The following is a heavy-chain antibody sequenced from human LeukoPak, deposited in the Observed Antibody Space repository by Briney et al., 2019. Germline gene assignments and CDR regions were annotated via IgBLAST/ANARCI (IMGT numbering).Heavy chain of an antibody. V-gene: IGHV3-23*01. CDR2: ISGSGGST. D-gene: IGHD2-2*01. CDR1: GFTFSSYA. CDR3: ASPPRGTRTQNYFDY. Sequence: PGGSLGLSCAASGFTFSSYAMSWVRQAPGKGLEWVSAISGSGGSTYYADSVKGRSTISRDNSKNTLYLQMNSLRAEDTAVYYCASPPRGTRTQNYFDYWGQGTLVTVSS. J-gene: IGHJ4*02.